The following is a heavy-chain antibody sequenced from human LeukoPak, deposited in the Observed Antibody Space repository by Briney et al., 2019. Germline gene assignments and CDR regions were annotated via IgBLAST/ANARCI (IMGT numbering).Heavy chain of an antibody. CDR1: GFTFSSYG. V-gene: IGHV3-23*01. CDR3: ASYLWFGNSKPVY. D-gene: IGHD3-10*01. CDR2: ISGSGGST. Sequence: GGSLRLSCAASGFTFSSYGMTWVRQAPGKGLEWVSAISGSGGSTYYADSVKGRFTISRDNSKNTLYLQMNSLRAEDTAVYYCASYLWFGNSKPVYWGQGTLVTVSS. J-gene: IGHJ4*02.